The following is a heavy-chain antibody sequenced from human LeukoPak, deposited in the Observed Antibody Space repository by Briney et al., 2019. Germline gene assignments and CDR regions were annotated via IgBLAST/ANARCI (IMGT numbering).Heavy chain of an antibody. Sequence: GGSLRLSCAASGFTFSTYWMRWVRQAPGKGLVWVSLINSGGGDTRYADSVKGRFTISKDNAKNTLYLQMNSPRAEDTAVYYCARRIGYSSGHSAVYYFDYWGQGTLVTVSS. V-gene: IGHV3-74*01. CDR1: GFTFSTYW. J-gene: IGHJ4*02. D-gene: IGHD6-19*01. CDR2: INSGGGDT. CDR3: ARRIGYSSGHSAVYYFDY.